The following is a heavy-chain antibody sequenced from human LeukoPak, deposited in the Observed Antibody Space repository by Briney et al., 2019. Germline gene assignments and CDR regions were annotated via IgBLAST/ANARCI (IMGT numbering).Heavy chain of an antibody. D-gene: IGHD6-19*01. J-gene: IGHJ3*02. CDR1: GYTFTSYY. CDR2: INPSGGST. V-gene: IGHV1-46*01. CDR3: ARDSERAVAGTWPDAFDI. Sequence: ASVKVSCKASGYTFTSYYMHWVRQAPGQGLEWMGIINPSGGSTSYARKFQGRVTMTRDMSTSTVYMELSSLRSEDTAVYYCARDSERAVAGTWPDAFDIWGQGTMVTVSS.